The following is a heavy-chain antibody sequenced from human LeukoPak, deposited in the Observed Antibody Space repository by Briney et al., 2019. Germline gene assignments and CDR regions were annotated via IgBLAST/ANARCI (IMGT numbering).Heavy chain of an antibody. Sequence: GVPLRLSCAPSGFTFSSYGMHWLRQAPGKGLEGVAFIRYDGSNKYYADSVKGRFTISRDNSKNTLYLQMNSLRAEDTAVYYCAKDRYYDIPFDYWGQGTLVTVSS. D-gene: IGHD3-9*01. CDR3: AKDRYYDIPFDY. J-gene: IGHJ4*02. CDR2: IRYDGSNK. V-gene: IGHV3-30*02. CDR1: GFTFSSYG.